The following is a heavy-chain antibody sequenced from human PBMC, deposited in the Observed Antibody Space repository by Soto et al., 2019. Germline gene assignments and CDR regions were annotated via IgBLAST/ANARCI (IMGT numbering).Heavy chain of an antibody. CDR3: ARDRSIAVAGTRGDY. Sequence: QVQLVQSGAEVKKPGSSVKVSCKASGGTFSSYTISWVRQAPGQGLEWMGRIIPILGIANYAQKFQGRVTITADKATSTAYRELSSLRSEDTAVYYCARDRSIAVAGTRGDYWGQGTLVTVSS. CDR1: GGTFSSYT. J-gene: IGHJ4*02. V-gene: IGHV1-69*08. D-gene: IGHD6-19*01. CDR2: IIPILGIA.